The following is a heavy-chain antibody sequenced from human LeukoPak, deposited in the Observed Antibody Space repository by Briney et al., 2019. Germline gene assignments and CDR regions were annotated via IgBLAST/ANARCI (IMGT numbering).Heavy chain of an antibody. Sequence: PGGALRLSCAGSGFYSNDYARYAMSWVRQAPGKGLEWVSGMRGTADTTKYADCVKGRFTISRDNSKNTLYLQMNSLRAEDTAVYYCAKGWDNFYFYYYMDVWGKGTMVTVSS. V-gene: IGHV3-23*01. J-gene: IGHJ6*03. CDR3: AKGWDNFYFYYYMDV. D-gene: IGHD1-26*01. CDR1: GFYSNDYA. CDR2: MRGTADTT.